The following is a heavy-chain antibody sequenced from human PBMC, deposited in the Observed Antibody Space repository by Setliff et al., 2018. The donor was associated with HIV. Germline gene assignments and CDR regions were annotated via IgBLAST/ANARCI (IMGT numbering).Heavy chain of an antibody. J-gene: IGHJ3*02. CDR2: IIPIFGTA. CDR3: ARDRAQYYDSSGQMPFDI. Sequence: GGSVKVSCKASGGTFSSYAISWVRQAPGQGLEWMGGIIPIFGTANYAQKFQGRVTITTDESTSTAYMELSSLRSADTAVYYCARDRAQYYDSSGQMPFDIWGQGTMVTVSS. V-gene: IGHV1-69*05. D-gene: IGHD3-22*01. CDR1: GGTFSSYA.